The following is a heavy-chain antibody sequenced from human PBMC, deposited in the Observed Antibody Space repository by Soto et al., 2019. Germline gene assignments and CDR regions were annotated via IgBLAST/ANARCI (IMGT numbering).Heavy chain of an antibody. CDR3: AKAFYTSGYHYGRAYDY. V-gene: IGHV3-23*01. D-gene: IGHD3-22*01. CDR1: GFTFSTYA. J-gene: IGHJ4*02. CDR2: ISGGGGSA. Sequence: GSLRLSCVASGFTFSTYAMAWVRQAPGKGLEWVSAISGGGGSAYQPDYVKGRFTISRDNSKNTLDLQMNGLRAEDTALYYCAKAFYTSGYHYGRAYDYCGQGTLVTGSS.